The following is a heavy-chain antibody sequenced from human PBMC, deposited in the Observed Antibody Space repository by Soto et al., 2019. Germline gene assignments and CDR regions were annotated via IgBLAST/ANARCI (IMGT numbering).Heavy chain of an antibody. CDR2: INSDGSST. CDR3: ARARLSSANWFDP. V-gene: IGHV3-74*01. D-gene: IGHD6-19*01. J-gene: IGHJ5*02. CDR1: RFTFSSYW. Sequence: GGSLRLSCAASRFTFSSYWMHWVRQAPGKGLVWVSRINSDGSSTSYADSVKGRFTISRDNAKNTLYLQMNSLRAEDTAVYYCARARLSSANWFDPWGQGTLVTVSS.